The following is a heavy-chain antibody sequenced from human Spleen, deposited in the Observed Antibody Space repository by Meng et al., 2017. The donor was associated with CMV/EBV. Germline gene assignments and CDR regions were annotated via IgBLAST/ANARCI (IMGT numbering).Heavy chain of an antibody. V-gene: IGHV1-18*01. Sequence: ASVKVSCKASGYTFTSYGINWVRQAPGQGLEWMGWISAYNGNTNYAQKLQGRVTMTTDTSTSTAYMELRSLRSNDTAVYFCARGGSSAWYYYYGVDVWGQGTTVTVSS. CDR2: ISAYNGNT. D-gene: IGHD6-19*01. CDR1: GYTFTSYG. CDR3: ARGGSSAWYYYYGVDV. J-gene: IGHJ6*02.